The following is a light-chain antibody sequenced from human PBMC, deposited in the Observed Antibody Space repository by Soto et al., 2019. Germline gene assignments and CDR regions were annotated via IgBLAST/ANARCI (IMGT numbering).Light chain of an antibody. Sequence: EIVLTQSPGTLSLSQGERATLSCRASQSVYNSQLAWYQQKPGQAPRLLIYGASARATGIPDRFSGSGSETDFTLTISRLEPEDFAVYYCKQYKQWPPFTFGQGTRLEIK. CDR1: QSVYNSQ. CDR3: KQYKQWPPFT. V-gene: IGKV3-20*01. CDR2: GAS. J-gene: IGKJ5*01.